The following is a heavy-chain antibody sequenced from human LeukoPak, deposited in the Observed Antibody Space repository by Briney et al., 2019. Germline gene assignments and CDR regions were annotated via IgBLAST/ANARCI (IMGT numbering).Heavy chain of an antibody. D-gene: IGHD1-26*01. V-gene: IGHV4-38-2*02. CDR1: GGSISSYF. J-gene: IGHJ3*02. Sequence: SETLSLTCTVSGGSISSYFWGWIRQPPGKGLEWIGSIYHSGSSYYNPSLNSRVTISVDTSKNQFSLKLSSVTAADTAVYYCARGELLLDAFDIWGQGTMVTVSS. CDR3: ARGELLLDAFDI. CDR2: IYHSGSS.